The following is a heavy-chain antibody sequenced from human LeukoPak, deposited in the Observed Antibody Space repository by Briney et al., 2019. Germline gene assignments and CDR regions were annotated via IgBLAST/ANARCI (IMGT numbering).Heavy chain of an antibody. D-gene: IGHD3-10*01. J-gene: IGHJ4*02. Sequence: PGGSLRLSCAASGFTFSSFALHWVRQPPGKGLEYVSAISSNGRNTYYANSVKGRFIISRDNSKTTLYLQMGSLRAEDMAVYYCAREDYGSGSYPLDYWGQGTLVTVSS. CDR3: AREDYGSGSYPLDY. V-gene: IGHV3-64*01. CDR1: GFTFSSFA. CDR2: ISSNGRNT.